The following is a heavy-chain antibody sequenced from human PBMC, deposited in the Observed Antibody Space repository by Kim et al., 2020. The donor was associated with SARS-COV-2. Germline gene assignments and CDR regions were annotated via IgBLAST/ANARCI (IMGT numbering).Heavy chain of an antibody. CDR2: ISWNSGSI. CDR1: GFTFDDYA. Sequence: GGSLRLSCAASGFTFDDYAMHWVRQAPGKGLEWVSGISWNSGSIGYADSVKGRFTISRDNAKNSLYLQMNSLRAEDTALYYCAKGRAIYYYYGMDVWGQGTTVTVSS. CDR3: AKGRAIYYYYGMDV. V-gene: IGHV3-9*01. J-gene: IGHJ6*02.